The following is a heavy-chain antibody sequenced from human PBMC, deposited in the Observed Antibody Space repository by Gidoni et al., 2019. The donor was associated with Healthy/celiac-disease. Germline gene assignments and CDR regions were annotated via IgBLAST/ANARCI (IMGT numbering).Heavy chain of an antibody. CDR1: GGSISSYY. J-gene: IGHJ5*02. CDR2: VYYSGST. V-gene: IGHV4-59*01. CDR3: ARVRDWFDP. Sequence: QVQLQESGPGLVKPSETLSLTCTVSGGSISSYYWSWIRHPPGKGLEWMWEVYYSGSTNYNPSRKSRVTISVDTSKTHFSLKLSSLTAADTALYYCARVRDWFDPWSQGTLVTVSS.